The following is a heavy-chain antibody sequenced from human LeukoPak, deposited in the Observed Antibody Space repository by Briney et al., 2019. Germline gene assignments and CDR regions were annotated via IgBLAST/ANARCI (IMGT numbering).Heavy chain of an antibody. CDR2: IKQDGSEK. Sequence: GGSLRLSCAASGFTFSSYWMSWVRQAPGKGLEWVANIKQDGSEKYYVDSVKGRFTISRDNAKNSLYLQMNSLRAEDTALYYCARVQRDDAFDIWGQGTMVTVSS. V-gene: IGHV3-7*03. CDR3: ARVQRDDAFDI. J-gene: IGHJ3*02. CDR1: GFTFSSYW.